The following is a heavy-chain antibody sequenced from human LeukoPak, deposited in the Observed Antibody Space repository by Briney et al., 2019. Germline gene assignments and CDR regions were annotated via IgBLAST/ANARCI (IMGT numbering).Heavy chain of an antibody. CDR1: VFTFIRHW. CDR2: ITQDGSEK. V-gene: IGHV3-7*04. CDR3: ARDWSGVSTSNDC. D-gene: IGHD3-3*01. Sequence: GGSLRLSCAASVFTFIRHWMSCVREAPGKGLEWVAIITQDGSEKYYEDSVKGRFTISRDNAKNSLYLEMNSLRAEDTAVYYCARDWSGVSTSNDCWGQGTLVTVSS. J-gene: IGHJ4*02.